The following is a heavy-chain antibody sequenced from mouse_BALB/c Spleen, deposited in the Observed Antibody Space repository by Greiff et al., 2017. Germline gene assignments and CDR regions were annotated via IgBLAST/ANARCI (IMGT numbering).Heavy chain of an antibody. Sequence: VQLQQSGAELAKPGASVKMSCKASGYTFTSYWMHWVKQRPGQGLEWIGYINPSTGYTEYNQKFKDKATLTADKSSSTAYMQLSSLTSEDSAVYYWARRMNYGSSYAWLAYWGQGTLVTVSA. D-gene: IGHD1-1*01. J-gene: IGHJ3*01. CDR2: INPSTGYT. CDR3: ARRMNYGSSYAWLAY. CDR1: GYTFTSYW. V-gene: IGHV1-7*01.